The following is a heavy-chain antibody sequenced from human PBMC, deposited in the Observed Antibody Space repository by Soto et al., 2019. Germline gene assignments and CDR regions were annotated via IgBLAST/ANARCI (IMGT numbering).Heavy chain of an antibody. Sequence: EVQLVESGGGLVRPGRSLRLSCTASGFTFDDYAMHWVRQAPGRGLEWVSGITWNSGNIAYADSVKGRFTIARDDDNKSLYLQMNSLRPEDTALYYCVKDSYADFHRVLSTAEYFFDYWGHGTLVTVSS. CDR3: VKDSYADFHRVLSTAEYFFDY. J-gene: IGHJ4*01. D-gene: IGHD2-2*01. CDR1: GFTFDDYA. CDR2: ITWNSGNI. V-gene: IGHV3-9*01.